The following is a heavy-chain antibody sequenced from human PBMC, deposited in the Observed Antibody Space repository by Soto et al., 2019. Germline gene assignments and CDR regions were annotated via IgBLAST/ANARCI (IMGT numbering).Heavy chain of an antibody. D-gene: IGHD2-2*01. J-gene: IGHJ4*02. CDR3: ARGVVVPAALDY. Sequence: TLSLTCTVSGGSISSYYWSWIRQPPGKGLEWIGYIYYSGSTNYNPSLKSRVTISVDTSKNQFSLKLSSVTAADTAVYYCARGVVVPAALDYWGQGTLVTSPQ. V-gene: IGHV4-59*01. CDR2: IYYSGST. CDR1: GGSISSYY.